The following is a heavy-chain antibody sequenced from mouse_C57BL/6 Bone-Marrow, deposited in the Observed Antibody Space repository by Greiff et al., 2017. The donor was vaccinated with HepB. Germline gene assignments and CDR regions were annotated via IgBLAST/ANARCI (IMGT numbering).Heavy chain of an antibody. CDR1: GYTFTGYW. CDR2: ILPGSGSI. J-gene: IGHJ2*01. CDR3: AVRLSGNFFDY. V-gene: IGHV1-9*01. Sequence: QVQLQQSGAELMKPGASVKLSCKATGYTFTGYWIEWVKQRPGHGLEWIGEILPGSGSINYNEKFKGKATFTADTSSNTAYMQLSSLTTEDSAIYYCAVRLSGNFFDYWGQGTTLTVSS.